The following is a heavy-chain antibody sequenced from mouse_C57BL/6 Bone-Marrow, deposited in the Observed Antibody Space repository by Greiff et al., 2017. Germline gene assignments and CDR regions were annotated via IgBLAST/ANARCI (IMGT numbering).Heavy chain of an antibody. CDR1: GFSLTSYG. CDR2: IWRGGST. Sequence: VQLQQSGPGLVQPSQSLSITCTVSGFSLTSYGVHWVRQSPGKGLEWLGVIWRGGSTDYNAAFMPRLSITKDNSTSQVFFKMNILQADDTAIYYCAKNAPAMDYWGQGTSVTVSS. J-gene: IGHJ4*01. V-gene: IGHV2-5*01. CDR3: AKNAPAMDY.